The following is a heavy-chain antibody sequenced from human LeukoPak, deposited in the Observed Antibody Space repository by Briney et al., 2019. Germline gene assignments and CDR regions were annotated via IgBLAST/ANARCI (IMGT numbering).Heavy chain of an antibody. J-gene: IGHJ3*02. CDR3: TRDRSALDT. CDR2: IYTSGIT. Sequence: SETLSLTCTVSGGSVSSYNWTWIRQPAGMGLELIGRIYTSGITNYSPSLRSRVTMSLDTSKNQFSLKMSSVTAADTAVYYCTRDRSALDTWGQGTMVTVSS. CDR1: GGSVSSYN. V-gene: IGHV4-4*07.